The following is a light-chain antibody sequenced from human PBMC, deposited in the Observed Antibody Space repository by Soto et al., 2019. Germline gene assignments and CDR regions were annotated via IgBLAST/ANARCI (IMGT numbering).Light chain of an antibody. J-gene: IGKJ1*01. CDR2: AAS. V-gene: IGKV3-11*01. Sequence: VFTQSAVPLAGSPGESATPSCRASQSVGSSLAWYQQKLGQAPRLLIYAASDRATGIPGRFSGSGSGTDFTLIISSLEPEDFAFYYCPQGNTWPWTFGQGTKVDIK. CDR3: PQGNTWPWT. CDR1: QSVGSS.